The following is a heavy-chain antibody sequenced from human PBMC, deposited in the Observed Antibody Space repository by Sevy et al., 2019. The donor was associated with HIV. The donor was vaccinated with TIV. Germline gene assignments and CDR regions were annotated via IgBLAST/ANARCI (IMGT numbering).Heavy chain of an antibody. CDR2: ISYDGSNK. J-gene: IGHJ3*02. CDR1: GFTFSSYA. V-gene: IGHV3-30-3*01. D-gene: IGHD2-15*01. Sequence: GGSLRLSCAASGFTFSSYAMRWVRQAPGKGLEWVAVISYDGSNKYYADSVKGRFTISRDNSKNTLYLQMNSLRAEDTAVYYCARDGGYCSGGSCYIDAFDIWGQGTMVTVSS. CDR3: ARDGGYCSGGSCYIDAFDI.